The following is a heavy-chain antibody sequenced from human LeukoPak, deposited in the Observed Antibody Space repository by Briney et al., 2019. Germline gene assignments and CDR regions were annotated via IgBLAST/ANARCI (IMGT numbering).Heavy chain of an antibody. V-gene: IGHV4-38-2*01. CDR1: GYSISSGYY. CDR3: ARRSGRNTRHLYYHYMDV. Sequence: SETLSLTCAVSGYSISSGYYWGWIRQPPGEGLEWIGSIYHSGSTYYNPSLKSRVTISVDTSKNQFSLKLSSVPAADTAVYYCARRSGRNTRHLYYHYMDVWGKGTTVTVSS. J-gene: IGHJ6*03. CDR2: IYHSGST. D-gene: IGHD3-3*01.